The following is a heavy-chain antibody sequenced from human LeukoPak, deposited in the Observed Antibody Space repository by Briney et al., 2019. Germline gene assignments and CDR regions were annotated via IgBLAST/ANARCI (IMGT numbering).Heavy chain of an antibody. CDR1: GFTFSNYW. J-gene: IGHJ4*02. V-gene: IGHV3-7*01. CDR2: IKADGSEI. Sequence: GGSLRLPCAASGFTFSNYWMQWLRQAPGKGLERVANIKADGSEIYYLDSVKGRFTSSRDNANNSLFLQMNSVRVEDTAVYYCAKGPLWGQGTLVTVSS. CDR3: AKGPL.